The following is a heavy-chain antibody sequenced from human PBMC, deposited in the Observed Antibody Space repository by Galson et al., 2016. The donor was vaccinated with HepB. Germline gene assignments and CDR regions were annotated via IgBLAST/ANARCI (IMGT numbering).Heavy chain of an antibody. CDR1: GGYIRSGGYS. J-gene: IGHJ4*02. CDR3: ARDRGGGII. Sequence: TLSLTCAVSGGYIRSGGYSWSWIRQPPGRGLEWIGYIYYGGSTHYNPSLKSRVTISVDLSKNQFSLNLASVTAADTAVYYCARDRGGGIIWGQGTLVAVSS. D-gene: IGHD3-16*01. V-gene: IGHV4-30-2*01. CDR2: IYYGGST.